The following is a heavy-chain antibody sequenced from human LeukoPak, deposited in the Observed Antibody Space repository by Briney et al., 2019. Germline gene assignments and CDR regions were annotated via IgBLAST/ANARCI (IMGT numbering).Heavy chain of an antibody. D-gene: IGHD3-22*01. CDR2: IYNSGST. CDR3: ARIYYDSGVYYRRAFDI. J-gene: IGHJ3*02. Sequence: PSETLSLTCTVSGGSISTYYWSWIRQPPGKGLEWIAYIYNSGSTNYNPSLKSRVTISADTSKNRFSLRLSSVTAADTAVYYCARIYYDSGVYYRRAFDIWGQGTMVTVSS. V-gene: IGHV4-59*01. CDR1: GGSISTYY.